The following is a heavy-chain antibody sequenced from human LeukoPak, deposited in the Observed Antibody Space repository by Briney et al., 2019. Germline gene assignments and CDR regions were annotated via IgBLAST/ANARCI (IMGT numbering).Heavy chain of an antibody. CDR3: LVPAGDY. D-gene: IGHD2-2*01. Sequence: SVKVSCKVSGYTLTELSMHWVRQAPGQGLEWMGGIIPIFGTANYAQKFQGRVTITADESTSTAYMELSSLRSEDTAVYYCLVPAGDYWGQGTLVTVSS. J-gene: IGHJ4*02. V-gene: IGHV1-69*13. CDR2: IIPIFGTA. CDR1: GYTLTELS.